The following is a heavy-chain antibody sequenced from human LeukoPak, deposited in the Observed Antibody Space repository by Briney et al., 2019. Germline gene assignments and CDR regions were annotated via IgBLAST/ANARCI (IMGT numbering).Heavy chain of an antibody. J-gene: IGHJ4*02. V-gene: IGHV3-48*03. CDR2: ISSSGSTI. CDR1: GFTFSSYE. Sequence: GGSLRLSCAASGFTFSSYEMNWVRQAPGKGLEWVSYISSSGSTIYYADSVKGRFTISRDNAKNSLYLQMNSLRAEDTAVYYCARVGGTMIVVIPFDYWGQGTLVTVSS. CDR3: ARVGGTMIVVIPFDY. D-gene: IGHD3-22*01.